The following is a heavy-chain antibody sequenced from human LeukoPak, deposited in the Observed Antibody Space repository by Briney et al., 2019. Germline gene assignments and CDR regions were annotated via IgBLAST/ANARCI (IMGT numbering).Heavy chain of an antibody. CDR3: ARLTGDRTFDI. J-gene: IGHJ3*02. Sequence: KVSCKGSGYSFTNYWIGWVRQMPGKGLEWMGIIYPADSDSRYSPSFQGQVIISADKSIRTAYLQWSSLKASDTAIYYCARLTGDRTFDIRGQGTMVTISS. D-gene: IGHD7-27*01. CDR1: GYSFTNYW. CDR2: IYPADSDS. V-gene: IGHV5-51*01.